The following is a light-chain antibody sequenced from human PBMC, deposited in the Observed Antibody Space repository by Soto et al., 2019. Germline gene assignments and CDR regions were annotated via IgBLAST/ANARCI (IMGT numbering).Light chain of an antibody. J-gene: IGKJ3*01. CDR1: QSISTSY. CDR2: EAS. Sequence: EVVLTQSPGTLSLSPGERATLSCTASQSISTSYLAWYQQRPGQAPRLLIYEASSRATDISDRFSGAGSGTDFTLTISRLEPEDFAVYYCQQYAAAPFTFGPGTKVEI. CDR3: QQYAAAPFT. V-gene: IGKV3-20*01.